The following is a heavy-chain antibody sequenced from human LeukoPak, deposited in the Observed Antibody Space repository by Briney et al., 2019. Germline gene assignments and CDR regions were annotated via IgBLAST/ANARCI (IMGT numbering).Heavy chain of an antibody. V-gene: IGHV1-8*01. D-gene: IGHD1-26*01. CDR2: MNPNSGNT. J-gene: IGHJ4*02. CDR1: GYTFTSYD. Sequence: ASVKVSCKASGYTFTSYDINWVRQATGQGLEWMGWMNPNSGNTGYAQKFQGRVTMTRNTSISTAYMELRSLRADDTAVYYCATSQGAFNSCVLREAYGGQGPLV. CDR3: ATSQGAFNSCVLREAY.